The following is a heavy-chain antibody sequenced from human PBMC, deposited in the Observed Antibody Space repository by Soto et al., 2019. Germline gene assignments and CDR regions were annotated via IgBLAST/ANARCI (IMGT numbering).Heavy chain of an antibody. V-gene: IGHV4-30-4*01. CDR3: ARGGRYFGGIVDLDS. CDR1: GGSSSSGDYY. J-gene: IGHJ4*02. Sequence: QVLLQESGPGLVKPSQTLSLTCSVSGGSSSSGDYYWSWIRQPPGKGLEWIGYIHNSVSTYYNPSLKSRVTMSVDTSTNHFSLKLSSVTAADTAVYYCARGGRYFGGIVDLDSWGQGTLVTVSS. CDR2: IHNSVST. D-gene: IGHD3-16*01.